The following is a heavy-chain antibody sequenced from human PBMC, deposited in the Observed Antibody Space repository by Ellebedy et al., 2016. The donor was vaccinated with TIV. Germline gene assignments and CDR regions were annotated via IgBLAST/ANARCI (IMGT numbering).Heavy chain of an antibody. CDR2: ISSDGSDT. D-gene: IGHD2-21*01. V-gene: IGHV3-74*01. CDR3: ARHSGGHGFDI. CDR1: GFSISCHR. J-gene: IGHJ3*02. Sequence: GESLKISCAASGFSISCHRMHWVRKAAGKGLVWVSHISSDGSDTSYADSVKGRFIISRDNAENTLDLQMSSLRAEDTALYYCARHSGGHGFDIWGQGTMVTVSP.